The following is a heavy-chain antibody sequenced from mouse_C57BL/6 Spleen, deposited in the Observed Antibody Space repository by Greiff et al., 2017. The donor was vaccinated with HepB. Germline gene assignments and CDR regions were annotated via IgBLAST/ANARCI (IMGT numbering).Heavy chain of an antibody. CDR2: IDPSDSYT. D-gene: IGHD1-1*01. V-gene: IGHV1-69*01. Sequence: QVQLQQSGAELVMPGASVKLSCKASGYTFTSYWMHWVKQRPGQGLEWIGEIDPSDSYTNYNQKFKGKSTLTVDKSSSTAYMQLSSLTSEDSAVYYCARRGTTVVAKNAMDYWGQGTSVTVSS. CDR1: GYTFTSYW. J-gene: IGHJ4*01. CDR3: ARRGTTVVAKNAMDY.